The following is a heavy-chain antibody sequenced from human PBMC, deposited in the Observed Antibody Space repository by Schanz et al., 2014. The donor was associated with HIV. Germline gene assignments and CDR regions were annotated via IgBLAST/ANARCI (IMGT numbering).Heavy chain of an antibody. CDR1: GFTFNTYW. V-gene: IGHV3-7*03. D-gene: IGHD6-25*01. CDR2: IKADGSEK. Sequence: EVQLVESGGGLVQPGGSLRLSCAASGFTFNTYWMTWVRQTPGKGLEWVANIKADGSEKYYVDAVKGRFTISRDNAKNSLYLEMSNLRADDTAVYYCAKIRRLLTRWDWFDPWGQGTLVTVSS. J-gene: IGHJ5*02. CDR3: AKIRRLLTRWDWFDP.